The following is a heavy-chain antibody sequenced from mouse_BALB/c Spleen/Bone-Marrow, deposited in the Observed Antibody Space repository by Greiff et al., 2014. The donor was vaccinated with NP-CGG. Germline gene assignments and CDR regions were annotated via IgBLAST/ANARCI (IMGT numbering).Heavy chain of an antibody. V-gene: IGHV14-3*02. CDR2: IDPANGNT. Sequence: VQLKESGAELVKPGASVKLSCTASGFNIKDTYMHWVKQRPEQGLEWIGRIDPANGNTKYDPKFQGKATITADTSSNTAYLQLSSLTSEDTAVYYCARWLLPYGLDYWGQGTSGTVSS. CDR1: GFNIKDTY. J-gene: IGHJ4*01. D-gene: IGHD2-3*01. CDR3: ARWLLPYGLDY.